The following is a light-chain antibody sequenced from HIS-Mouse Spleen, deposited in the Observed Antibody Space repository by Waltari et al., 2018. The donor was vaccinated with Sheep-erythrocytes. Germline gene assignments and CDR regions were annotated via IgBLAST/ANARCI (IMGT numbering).Light chain of an antibody. V-gene: IGLV3-1*01. CDR2: QDS. J-gene: IGLJ2*01. CDR3: QAWDSSTAV. CDR1: KLGDKY. Sequence: SYELTQPPSVSVSPGQTASITCSGDKLGDKYAYWYQQKPGQSPVLVIYQDSKRPSGIRERFAGSNSGNTATLTISGTQAMDEADYSCQAWDSSTAVFGGGTKLTVL.